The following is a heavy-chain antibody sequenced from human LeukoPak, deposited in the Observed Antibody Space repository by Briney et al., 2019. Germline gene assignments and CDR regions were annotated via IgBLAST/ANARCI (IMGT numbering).Heavy chain of an antibody. D-gene: IGHD3-3*01. CDR1: GGSTSNYF. J-gene: IGHJ4*02. V-gene: IGHV4-4*07. Sequence: SESLSLTCTVSGGSTSNYFCTWLRQSAGKGLEWIGRIHTSGSTNYNPSLKSRVSMSVDTSKNQFSLKLSSVTAADTAVYYCARDPEGHGYYFDYWGQGALVTVSS. CDR2: IHTSGST. CDR3: ARDPEGHGYYFDY.